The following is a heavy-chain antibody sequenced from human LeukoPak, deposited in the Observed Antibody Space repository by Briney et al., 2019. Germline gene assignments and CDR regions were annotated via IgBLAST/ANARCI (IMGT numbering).Heavy chain of an antibody. V-gene: IGHV5-10-1*01. CDR3: ACGYSYGFDY. Sequence: GESLKISCQGSGYSFTSYWIGRVRQMPGKGLEWMGRIDPSDSYTNYSPSFQGHVTISVDKCISTAYLQWSSLKASDIAIYYCACGYSYGFDYWGQGTLVTVSS. CDR2: IDPSDSYT. J-gene: IGHJ4*02. D-gene: IGHD5-18*01. CDR1: GYSFTSYW.